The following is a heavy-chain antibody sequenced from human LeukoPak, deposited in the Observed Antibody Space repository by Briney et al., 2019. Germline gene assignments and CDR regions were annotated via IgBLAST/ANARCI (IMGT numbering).Heavy chain of an antibody. Sequence: GGPLRLSCGASGFTFSSYEMNWVRQAPGKGLEWVSYISSSGSTIYYADSVKGRFTISRDNAKNSLYLQMNSLRAEDTAVYYCARQYSRYGNADAFDIWGQGTMVTVSS. CDR2: ISSSGSTI. CDR3: ARQYSRYGNADAFDI. D-gene: IGHD5-18*01. CDR1: GFTFSSYE. V-gene: IGHV3-48*03. J-gene: IGHJ3*02.